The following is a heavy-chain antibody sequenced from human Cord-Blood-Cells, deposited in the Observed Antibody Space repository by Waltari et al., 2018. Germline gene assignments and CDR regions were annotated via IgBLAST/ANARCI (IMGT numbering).Heavy chain of an antibody. V-gene: IGHV4-34*01. CDR3: ARVYYDYVYGMDV. Sequence: QVQLQQWGAGLLKPSATLSLTCAVYGGSFSGYYWRWTRQPPGKGLEWNGEINHSGSTNYNPSLKSRVTISVDTSKNQFSLKLSSVTAADTAVYYCARVYYDYVYGMDVWGQGTTVTVSS. CDR2: INHSGST. J-gene: IGHJ6*02. CDR1: GGSFSGYY. D-gene: IGHD3-16*01.